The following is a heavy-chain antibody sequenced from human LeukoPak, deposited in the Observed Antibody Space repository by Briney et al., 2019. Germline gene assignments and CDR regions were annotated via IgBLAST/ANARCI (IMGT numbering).Heavy chain of an antibody. CDR2: INPSGGST. D-gene: IGHD5-12*01. CDR3: ASGGYDLAFDI. Sequence: ASVKVSCKASGYTFTSYGISWVRQAPGQGLEWMGIINPSGGSTSYAQKFQGRVTMTRDMSTSTVYMELSSLRSEDTAVYYCASGGYDLAFDIWGQGTMVTVSS. J-gene: IGHJ3*02. CDR1: GYTFTSYG. V-gene: IGHV1-46*01.